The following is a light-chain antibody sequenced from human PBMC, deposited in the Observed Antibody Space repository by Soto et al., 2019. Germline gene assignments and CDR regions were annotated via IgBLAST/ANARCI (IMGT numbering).Light chain of an antibody. CDR2: DTS. V-gene: IGKV1-5*01. CDR1: QTIGNW. Sequence: DIQMTQSPPTLSASVGDRVTITCRASQTIGNWLAWYQQKPGKAPNLLIYDTSSLASGVPSRFSGTRSQTEFILTISSLQPDDFATYYCQQYDDYWSFGQGTKVEVK. CDR3: QQYDDYWS. J-gene: IGKJ1*01.